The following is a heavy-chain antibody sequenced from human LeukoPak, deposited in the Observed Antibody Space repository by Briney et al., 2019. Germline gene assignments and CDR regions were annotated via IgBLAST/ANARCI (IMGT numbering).Heavy chain of an antibody. D-gene: IGHD3-10*01. J-gene: IGHJ5*02. Sequence: SQTLSLTCAISGDSVSSNSAAWNWIRQSPSRGLEWLGRTYYRSKWYNDYAVSVKSRITINPDTSKNQFSLQLNSVTPEDTAVYYCARDRRTVGSGSYWRLWFDPWAREPWSPSPQ. CDR1: GDSVSSNSAA. CDR3: ARDRRTVGSGSYWRLWFDP. CDR2: TYYRSKWYN. V-gene: IGHV6-1*01.